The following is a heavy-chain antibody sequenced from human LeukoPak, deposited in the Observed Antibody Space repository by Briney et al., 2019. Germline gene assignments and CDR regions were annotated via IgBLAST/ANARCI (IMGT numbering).Heavy chain of an antibody. CDR3: ARDPSNSGYDYLYYFDY. J-gene: IGHJ4*02. Sequence: GASVKVSCKASGYTFTGYYMHWVRQAPGQGLEWMGWINPDNGGTNYVQKFQGRVTMTRDMSISTAYMELSRLRSDDTAVYYCARDPSNSGYDYLYYFDYWGQGTLVTVSS. D-gene: IGHD5-12*01. CDR2: INPDNGGT. CDR1: GYTFTGYY. V-gene: IGHV1-2*02.